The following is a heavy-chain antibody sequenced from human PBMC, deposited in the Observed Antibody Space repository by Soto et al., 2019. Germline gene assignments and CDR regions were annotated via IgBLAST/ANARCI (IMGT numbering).Heavy chain of an antibody. CDR3: GRVGISYYGSGGPGVVDY. D-gene: IGHD3-10*01. Sequence: ASVKVSCKTPRGLYSSYVVNWVRQAPGQGLEWMGGINPYNNNTDHAQKLQGRVTMTADASTSTAYMELRSLRSDDTAVYYCGRVGISYYGSGGPGVVDYWGQGTLVTVSS. CDR2: INPYNNNT. J-gene: IGHJ4*02. CDR1: RGLYSSYV. V-gene: IGHV1-18*01.